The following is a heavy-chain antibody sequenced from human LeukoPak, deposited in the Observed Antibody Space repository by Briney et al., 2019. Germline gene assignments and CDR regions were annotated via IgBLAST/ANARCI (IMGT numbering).Heavy chain of an antibody. CDR1: GGSFTGYF. CDR3: ARDPTTVVTVPYYFDF. J-gene: IGHJ4*02. Sequence: SETLSLTCAVYGGSFTGYFWNWIRQSTGKGLEWIAEINDRGTTNYNPLLKSRVTISVDTSKNQFSLKLTSVTAADTGVYYCARDPTTVVTVPYYFDFWGQGTPVTVSS. V-gene: IGHV4-34*01. CDR2: INDRGTT. D-gene: IGHD4-23*01.